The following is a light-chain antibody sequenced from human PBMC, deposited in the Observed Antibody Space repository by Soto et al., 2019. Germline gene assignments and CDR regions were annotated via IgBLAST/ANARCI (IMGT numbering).Light chain of an antibody. Sequence: EIVLTQSPATLSLPPGERATHSRRASQSVSSYLAWYQQKPGQAPRLLIYDASNRATGIPARFSGSGSGTDFTLTISSLEPEDFAVYYCQQRSNWPPTFGQGTRLEIK. CDR2: DAS. CDR1: QSVSSY. J-gene: IGKJ5*01. CDR3: QQRSNWPPT. V-gene: IGKV3-11*01.